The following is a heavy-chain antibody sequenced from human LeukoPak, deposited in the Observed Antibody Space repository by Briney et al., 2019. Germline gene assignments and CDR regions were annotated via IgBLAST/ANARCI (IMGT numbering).Heavy chain of an antibody. CDR2: TYHRSKWYN. Sequence: SQTLSLTCAISGDSVSSNSAAWNWIRQSPSRGLEWLGRTYHRSKWYNDYAVSVKSRITINPDTSKNQFSLQLNSVTPEDTAVYYCARAGGYCSSTSCYNYYYYYMDVWGKGTTVTVSS. V-gene: IGHV6-1*01. CDR1: GDSVSSNSAA. CDR3: ARAGGYCSSTSCYNYYYYYMDV. J-gene: IGHJ6*03. D-gene: IGHD2-2*02.